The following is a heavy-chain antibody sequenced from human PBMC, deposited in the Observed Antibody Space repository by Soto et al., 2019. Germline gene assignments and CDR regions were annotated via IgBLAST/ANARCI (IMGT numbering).Heavy chain of an antibody. CDR2: INSDGSST. Sequence: EVQLVESGGGLVQPGGSLRLSCAASGFTFSSYWMHWVRQAPWKGLVWVSRINSDGSSTSYADSVKCRFTISRDNAKNTLYLQMNSLRAEDTAVYYCVRTSLVVAAATREDYWGQGTLVTVSS. D-gene: IGHD2-15*01. V-gene: IGHV3-74*01. CDR1: GFTFSSYW. CDR3: VRTSLVVAAATREDY. J-gene: IGHJ4*02.